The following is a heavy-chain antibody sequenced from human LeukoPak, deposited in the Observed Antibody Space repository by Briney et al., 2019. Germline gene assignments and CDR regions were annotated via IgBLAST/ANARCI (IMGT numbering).Heavy chain of an antibody. V-gene: IGHV3-30*18. Sequence: GGSLRLSCAASGFTFSSYGMHWVRQAPGKGLEWVAVISYDGSNKYYADSVKGRFTISRDNSKNTLYLQMNSLRAEDTAVYYCAKMGYSSSSGDYWGQGTLVTVS. CDR2: ISYDGSNK. CDR3: AKMGYSSSSGDY. CDR1: GFTFSSYG. D-gene: IGHD6-6*01. J-gene: IGHJ4*02.